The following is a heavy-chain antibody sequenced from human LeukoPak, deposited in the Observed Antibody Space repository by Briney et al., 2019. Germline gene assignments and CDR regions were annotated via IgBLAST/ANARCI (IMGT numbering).Heavy chain of an antibody. CDR3: ARAAYDSGSYIVNHDY. CDR2: IYDDNT. Sequence: GGSLRLSCAASGFTVSAYAMAWVRQAPGKGLEWVSTIYDDNTYYADSVKGRFAISTDNSKNTLYLQMSSLRAEDTAVYYCARAAYDSGSYIVNHDYWGQGTLVTVSS. V-gene: IGHV3-53*01. D-gene: IGHD3-22*01. J-gene: IGHJ4*02. CDR1: GFTVSAYA.